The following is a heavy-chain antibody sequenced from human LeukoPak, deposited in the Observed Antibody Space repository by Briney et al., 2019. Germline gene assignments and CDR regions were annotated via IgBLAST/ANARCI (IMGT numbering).Heavy chain of an antibody. V-gene: IGHV3-72*01. J-gene: IGHJ4*02. D-gene: IGHD1-26*01. CDR3: AMARGSYDY. Sequence: GGSLRLSCAASGFTFSDHYMDWVRQAPGKGLEWVGRTRNKANSYTTEYAASVKGRFTISRDDSKNSLYLQMNSLKTEDTAVYYCAMARGSYDYWGQGILVTVSS. CDR1: GFTFSDHY. CDR2: TRNKANSYTT.